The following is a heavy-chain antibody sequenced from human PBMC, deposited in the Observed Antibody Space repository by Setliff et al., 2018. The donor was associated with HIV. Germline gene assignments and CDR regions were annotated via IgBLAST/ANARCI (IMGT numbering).Heavy chain of an antibody. CDR2: IYYSGSA. CDR1: GGSISSSNHY. V-gene: IGHV4-39*02. J-gene: IGHJ5*02. Sequence: SETLSLTCAVSGGSISSSNHYWGWVRQPPGKGLEWIGSIYYSGSAHYNPSLKSRVTLSVDTSKNHLSLALTSVTAADTADYFRARLDYEYVWGSFRYWFDLWGQGTLVTVSS. CDR3: ARLDYEYVWGSFRYWFDL. D-gene: IGHD3-16*02.